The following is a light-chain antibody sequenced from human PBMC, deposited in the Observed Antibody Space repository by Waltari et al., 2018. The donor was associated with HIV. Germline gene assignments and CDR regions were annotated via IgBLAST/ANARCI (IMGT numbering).Light chain of an antibody. CDR1: SSNVGSDDL. CDR3: CSCPRSGIRYV. V-gene: IGLV2-23*02. CDR2: EVT. J-gene: IGLJ1*01. Sequence: QSALTQPASVSGSPGQSITISCTGTSSNVGSDDLVSWYQQHPGEAPKLIIYEVTKRPSGVSNRFSGSKSGNTASLTISGLQAEDEADYYCCSCPRSGIRYVFGTGTEVTVL.